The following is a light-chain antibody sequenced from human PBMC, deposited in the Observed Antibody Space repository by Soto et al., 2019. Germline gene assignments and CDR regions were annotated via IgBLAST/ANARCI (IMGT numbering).Light chain of an antibody. V-gene: IGKV3-20*01. CDR2: GTS. J-gene: IGKJ1*01. Sequence: EILLTQSPGTLSLSPGARAPLSCRARQRVSSTYLAWYQQKPGQAPRLLIYGTSSRATGTPTRFSGSGSGTDFTLSITRLEPEDFAVYYCQQYETSLGLTFGQGTKVDIK. CDR3: QQYETSLGLT. CDR1: QRVSSTY.